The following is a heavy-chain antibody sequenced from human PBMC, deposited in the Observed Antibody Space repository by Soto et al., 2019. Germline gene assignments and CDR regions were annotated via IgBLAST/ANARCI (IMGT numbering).Heavy chain of an antibody. D-gene: IGHD3-22*01. CDR1: GFTFSSYI. Sequence: QVQVVESGGGVVQPGRSLRLSCAASGFTFSSYIMHWVRQAPGKGLEWVAVLSYDGSNGYYADSVKGRFTISRDNSKNTLYLQMNSLRPEDTAVYYCARDPTMIVVVNHFDIWGQGTMVTVSS. J-gene: IGHJ3*02. V-gene: IGHV3-30-3*01. CDR3: ARDPTMIVVVNHFDI. CDR2: LSYDGSNG.